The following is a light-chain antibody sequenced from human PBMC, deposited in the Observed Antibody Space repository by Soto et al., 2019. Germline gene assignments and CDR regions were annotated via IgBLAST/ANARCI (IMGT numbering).Light chain of an antibody. J-gene: IGKJ1*01. Sequence: EIVLTQSPGTLSLSPGERATLSCRTSQSVSRNYLAWYQQKPGQGPRLFIYGASSRAAGIPDRFSGFGSGTDITLTISRLEPDDFAVYYCQQYDSSPWTFGQGTKVEVK. CDR3: QQYDSSPWT. CDR2: GAS. V-gene: IGKV3-20*01. CDR1: QSVSRNY.